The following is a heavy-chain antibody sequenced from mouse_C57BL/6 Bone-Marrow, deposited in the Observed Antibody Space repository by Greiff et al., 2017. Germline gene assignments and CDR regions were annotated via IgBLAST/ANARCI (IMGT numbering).Heavy chain of an antibody. D-gene: IGHD1-1*01. CDR3: ARGTTVDY. V-gene: IGHV3-6*01. J-gene: IGHJ2*01. CDR1: AYSITSGYY. Sequence: ESGPGLVKPSPSLSLTCSVTAYSITSGYYWNLIRQFPGNKLEWMGYISYDGSNNYNPSLKNRISITRDTSKNQFFLQLNYVTTEDTATYYCARGTTVDYWGQGTTLTVSS. CDR2: ISYDGSN.